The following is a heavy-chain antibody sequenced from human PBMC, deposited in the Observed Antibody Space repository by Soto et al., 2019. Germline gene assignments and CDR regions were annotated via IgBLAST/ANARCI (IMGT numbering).Heavy chain of an antibody. CDR3: ARRTVNIRTFYSGLKTHCFDY. J-gene: IGHJ4*02. D-gene: IGHD6-19*01. V-gene: IGHV4-39*01. CDR1: GDSMSSSDYY. CDR2: IYYSGST. Sequence: QLQLHESGPGLVKPSETLSLTCAVSGDSMSSSDYYWGWIRQPPGKGLEWIGSIYYSGSTYYNPSLQSRDAIPVATSKNQFSLKLMSVTAADTAIYYCARRTVNIRTFYSGLKTHCFDYWGQGAPVTVSS.